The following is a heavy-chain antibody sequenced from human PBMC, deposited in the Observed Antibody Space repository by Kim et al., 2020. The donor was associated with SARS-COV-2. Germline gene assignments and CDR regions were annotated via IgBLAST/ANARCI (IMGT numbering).Heavy chain of an antibody. CDR3: ARDKYPERITIYPGAFDI. CDR2: ISSSSSYI. CDR1: GFTFSSYS. Sequence: GGSLRLSCAASGFTFSSYSMNWVRQAPGKGLEWVSSISSSSSYIYYADSVKGRFTISRDNAKNSLYLQMNSLRAEDTAVYYCARDKYPERITIYPGAFDIWGQGTMVTVSS. J-gene: IGHJ3*02. V-gene: IGHV3-21*01. D-gene: IGHD3-10*01.